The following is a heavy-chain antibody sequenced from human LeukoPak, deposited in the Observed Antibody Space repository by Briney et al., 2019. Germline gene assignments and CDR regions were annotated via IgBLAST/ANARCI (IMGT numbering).Heavy chain of an antibody. J-gene: IGHJ4*02. CDR1: GFNFNTYG. V-gene: IGHV3-21*01. CDR2: ISSSSSYI. D-gene: IGHD2-2*01. CDR3: ARDASAEVYFDY. Sequence: GGSLRLSCAASGFNFNTYGMNWVRRAPGKGLEWVSSISSSSSYIHYADSVKGRFTISKDNAKNSLYLQMNSLRAEDTAVYYCARDASAEVYFDYWGQGTLATVSS.